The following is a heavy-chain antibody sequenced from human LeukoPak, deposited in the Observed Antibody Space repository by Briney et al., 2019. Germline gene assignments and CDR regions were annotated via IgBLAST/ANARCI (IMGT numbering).Heavy chain of an antibody. Sequence: SETLSLTCSVSGGSMSNYYWTWIRQSPGKGLEWIGYIYYSGSTNYNPSLKSRVTISVDTSKNQFSLKLSSVTAADTAVYYCARGHIYFDYWGQGTLVTVSS. V-gene: IGHV4-59*01. CDR2: IYYSGST. CDR1: GGSMSNYY. D-gene: IGHD2-21*01. CDR3: ARGHIYFDY. J-gene: IGHJ4*02.